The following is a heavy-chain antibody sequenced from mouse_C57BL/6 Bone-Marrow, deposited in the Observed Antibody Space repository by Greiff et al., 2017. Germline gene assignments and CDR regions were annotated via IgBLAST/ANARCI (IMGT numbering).Heavy chain of an antibody. D-gene: IGHD3-2*02. CDR3: TTDSSGYGY. J-gene: IGHJ2*01. CDR1: GFNIKDDY. Sequence: VQLQQSGAELVRPGASVKLSCTASGFNIKDDYMHWVKQRPEQGLEWIGWIDPENGDTEYASKFQGKATITADPSSNTAYLQLSSLTSEDTAVYYCTTDSSGYGYWGQGTTLTVSS. V-gene: IGHV14-4*01. CDR2: IDPENGDT.